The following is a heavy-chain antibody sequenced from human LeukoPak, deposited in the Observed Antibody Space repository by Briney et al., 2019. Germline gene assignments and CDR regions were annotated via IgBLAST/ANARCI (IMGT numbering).Heavy chain of an antibody. CDR2: IYYSGST. D-gene: IGHD3-10*01. J-gene: IGHJ4*02. Sequence: TLSLTCTVSGGSISSGGYYWSWIRQHPGKGLEWIGYIYYSGSTYYNPSLKSRVTISVDTSKNQFSLKLSSVTAADTAVYYCARVPHPYGSGSYEDYWGQGTLVTVSS. CDR3: ARVPHPYGSGSYEDY. V-gene: IGHV4-31*03. CDR1: GGSISSGGYY.